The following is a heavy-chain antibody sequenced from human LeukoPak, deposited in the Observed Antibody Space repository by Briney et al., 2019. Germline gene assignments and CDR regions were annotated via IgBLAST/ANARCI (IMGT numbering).Heavy chain of an antibody. CDR3: TTDQRPGLRLLDWSYPGDS. V-gene: IGHV3-15*01. Sequence: GGSLRLSCAASGFTFTNAGMSWVRQAPGKGLEWVGRIKRKTDGATTDYSAPVKGRFTISRDDSTPTLFLQMKSLKTEDTAVYYCTTDQRPGLRLLDWSYPGDSWGQGTLVTVSP. CDR2: IKRKTDGATT. J-gene: IGHJ4*02. D-gene: IGHD3-3*01. CDR1: GFTFTNAG.